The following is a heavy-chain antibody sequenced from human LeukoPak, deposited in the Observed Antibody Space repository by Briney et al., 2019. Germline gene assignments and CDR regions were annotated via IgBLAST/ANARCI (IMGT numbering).Heavy chain of an antibody. D-gene: IGHD4-17*01. V-gene: IGHV3-53*01. J-gene: IGHJ5*02. CDR3: IVFGDSNH. CDR1: GFTGSHNY. CDR2: THSSGGT. Sequence: GGSLRLSCAASGFTGSHNYMSWVRQAPGKGLEWVSATHSSGGTYYADSVRGRFTISRDTSKNTLYLQINSLSVEDTAVYYCIVFGDSNHWGQGTLVTVSS.